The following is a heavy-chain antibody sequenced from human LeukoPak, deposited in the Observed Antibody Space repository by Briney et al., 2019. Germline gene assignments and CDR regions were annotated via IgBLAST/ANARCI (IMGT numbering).Heavy chain of an antibody. D-gene: IGHD4-11*01. CDR2: ISGSGGST. CDR1: GFTFSSYA. V-gene: IGHV3-23*01. J-gene: IGHJ4*02. Sequence: PGGSLRLSCAASGFTFSSYAMSWVRQAPGKGLEWVSAISGSGGSTYYADSVKGRFTISRDNSKNTLYLQMNSLRAEDTAVYYCAKDLRATVTNERVDYWGQGTLVTVSS. CDR3: AKDLRATVTNERVDY.